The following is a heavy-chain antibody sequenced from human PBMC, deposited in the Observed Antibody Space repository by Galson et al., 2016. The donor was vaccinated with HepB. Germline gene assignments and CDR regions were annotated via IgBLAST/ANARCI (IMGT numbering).Heavy chain of an antibody. J-gene: IGHJ4*02. CDR2: IDWDDDK. D-gene: IGHD3-10*01. V-gene: IGHV2-70*04. CDR3: ARIGSWFSLDY. CDR1: GFSLSTTGMR. Sequence: PALVKPTQTLTLTCTFSGFSLSTTGMRVSWIRQPPGKALEWLARIDWDDDKFYSTPLQTRPTISKDTSKNEVVLTMTNMDPVDTATYYCARIGSWFSLDYWGQGILVTVSS.